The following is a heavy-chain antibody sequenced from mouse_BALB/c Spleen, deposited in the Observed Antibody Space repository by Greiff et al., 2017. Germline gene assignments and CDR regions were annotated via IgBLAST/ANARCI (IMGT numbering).Heavy chain of an antibody. J-gene: IGHJ4*01. V-gene: IGHV5-12-2*01. CDR2: ISNGGGST. CDR1: GFTFSSYT. Sequence: EVKLVESGGGLVQPGGSLKLSCAASGFTFSSYTMSWVRQTPEKRLEWVAYISNGGGSTYYPDTVKGRFTISRDNAKNTLYLQMSSLKSEDTAMYYCARQGSYAMDYWGQGTSVTVSS. D-gene: IGHD6-1*01. CDR3: ARQGSYAMDY.